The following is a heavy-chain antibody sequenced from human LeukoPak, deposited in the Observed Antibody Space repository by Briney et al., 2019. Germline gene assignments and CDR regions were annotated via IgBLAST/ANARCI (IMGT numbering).Heavy chain of an antibody. V-gene: IGHV3-23*01. D-gene: IGHD3-10*01. Sequence: GGSLRLSCAASGFTFSSYAMSWVRQAPGKGLEWVSAISGSGGSTYYADSVKGRFIISRDNSKNILYLQMTSLRAEDTAVYYCARNLMLRGLFLFDFWGRGTLVTVSS. J-gene: IGHJ4*02. CDR1: GFTFSSYA. CDR3: ARNLMLRGLFLFDF. CDR2: ISGSGGST.